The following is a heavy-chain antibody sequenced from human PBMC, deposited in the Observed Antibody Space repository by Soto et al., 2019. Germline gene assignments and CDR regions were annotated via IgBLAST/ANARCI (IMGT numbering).Heavy chain of an antibody. CDR1: EESSISRYC. CDR3: ARGPYGDSYYYYYGMDV. D-gene: IGHD4-17*01. J-gene: IGHJ6*02. CDR2: IYHSGST. V-gene: IGHV4-38-2*01. Sequence: TMSLTSAVSEESSISRYCWRWIQQPPGKGLEWIGSIYHSGSTYYNPSLKSRVTISVDTSKNQFSLKLSSVTAADTAVYYCARGPYGDSYYYYYGMDVWGQGTTVTVS.